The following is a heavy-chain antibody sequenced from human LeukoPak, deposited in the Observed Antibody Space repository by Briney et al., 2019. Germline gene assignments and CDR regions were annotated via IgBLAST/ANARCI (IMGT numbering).Heavy chain of an antibody. J-gene: IGHJ6*02. V-gene: IGHV4-59*08. CDR3: ARGIASGTLSYYYYGMDV. D-gene: IGHD6-13*01. CDR1: GGSLSSYY. Sequence: SETLSLTCAVSGGSLSSYYWTWIRQPPGKGLEWIGYIYYSGSTNYNPSLKSRVTISVDTSKNQFSLKLSSVTAADTAVYYCARGIASGTLSYYYYGMDVWGQGTTVTVSS. CDR2: IYYSGST.